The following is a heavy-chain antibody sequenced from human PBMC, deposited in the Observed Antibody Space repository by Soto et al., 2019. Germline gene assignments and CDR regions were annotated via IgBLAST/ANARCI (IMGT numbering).Heavy chain of an antibody. CDR1: GCKFTRYW. CDR3: ARHLVGSTRGNFDY. D-gene: IGHD2-2*01. Sequence: LKRSGERSGCKFTRYWRGREHQIPGKGMEWMGNIYPYDSDTRYSPSFQGQVTISADTSITTAYLQWSGLRASDTAMYFCARHLVGSTRGNFDYWGQGTLVTVSS. V-gene: IGHV5-51*07. J-gene: IGHJ4*01. CDR2: IYPYDSDT.